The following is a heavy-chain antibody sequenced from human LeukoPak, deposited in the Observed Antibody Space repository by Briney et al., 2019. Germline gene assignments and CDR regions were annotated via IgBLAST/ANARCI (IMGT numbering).Heavy chain of an antibody. J-gene: IGHJ3*02. Sequence: GGSLRLSCTASGFTFSSYEMNWVRQAPGKGLEWVSSISSSSSYIYYADSVKGRFTISRDNTKNSLYLQMNSLRAEDTAVYYCARDQRTELGSDAYYYDSSDAFDIWGQGTMVTVSS. CDR1: GFTFSSYE. V-gene: IGHV3-21*01. CDR3: ARDQRTELGSDAYYYDSSDAFDI. CDR2: ISSSSSYI. D-gene: IGHD3-22*01.